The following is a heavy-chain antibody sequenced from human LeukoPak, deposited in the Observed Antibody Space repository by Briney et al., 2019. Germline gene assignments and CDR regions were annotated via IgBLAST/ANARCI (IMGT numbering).Heavy chain of an antibody. CDR3: ARDHSSSWYLPRY. Sequence: PGGSLRLSCAASGFTVSSNYMSWVRQAPGKGLEWVANIRQDGSEKYYVDSVRGRFTISRDNAKNSLYLQMNSLRDEDTGVYYCARDHSSSWYLPRYWGQGTLVTVSS. J-gene: IGHJ4*02. V-gene: IGHV3-7*01. CDR2: IRQDGSEK. D-gene: IGHD6-13*01. CDR1: GFTVSSNY.